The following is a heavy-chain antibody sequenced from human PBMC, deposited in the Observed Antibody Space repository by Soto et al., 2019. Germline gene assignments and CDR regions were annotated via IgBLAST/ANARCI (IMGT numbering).Heavy chain of an antibody. J-gene: IGHJ4*02. V-gene: IGHV4-61*01. CDR3: ARDFGPYSSSCPKHYGGNSGGFDY. CDR1: GGSVSSGSYY. CDR2: IYYSGST. D-gene: IGHD6-13*01. Sequence: PSETLSLTCTVSGGSVSSGSYYWSWIRQPPGKGLEWIGYIYYSGSTNYNPSLKSRVTISVDTSKNQFSLKLSSVTAADTAVYYCARDFGPYSSSCPKHYGGNSGGFDYWGQGTLVTVSS.